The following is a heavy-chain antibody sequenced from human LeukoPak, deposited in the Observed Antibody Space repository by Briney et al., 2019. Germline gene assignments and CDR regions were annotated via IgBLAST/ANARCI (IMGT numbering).Heavy chain of an antibody. J-gene: IGHJ4*02. CDR3: AKRISLEAY. V-gene: IGHV3-23*01. CDR2: ITGSGGST. CDR1: GFTFSNFA. Sequence: GGSLRLSCATSGFTFSNFAMSWVRQAPGKGLEWVSAITGSGGSTYYADSVKGRFTISRDNSKNTLYLQMNSLRAEDTAVYYCAKRISLEAYWGQGTLVTVSS.